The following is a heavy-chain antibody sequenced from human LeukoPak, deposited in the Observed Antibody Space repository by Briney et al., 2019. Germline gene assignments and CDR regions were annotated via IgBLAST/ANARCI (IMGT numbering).Heavy chain of an antibody. CDR3: ASKVSTGTTTVKGWFDP. Sequence: QAGGSLRLSCAASGFTFSSYAMSWVRQAPGKGLVWVSRINSDGSSTSYADSVKGRFTISRDNAKNTLYLQMNSLRAEDTAVYYCASKVSTGTTTVKGWFDPWGQGTLVTVSS. V-gene: IGHV3-74*01. D-gene: IGHD1-1*01. CDR2: INSDGSST. J-gene: IGHJ5*02. CDR1: GFTFSSYA.